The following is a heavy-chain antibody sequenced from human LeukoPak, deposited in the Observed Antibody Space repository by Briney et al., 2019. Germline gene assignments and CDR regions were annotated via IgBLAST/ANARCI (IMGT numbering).Heavy chain of an antibody. D-gene: IGHD3-22*01. Sequence: SETLSLTCAVSGGSVISSHWWSWVRQPPGKGLEWIGEIHHSGGTNYNPSLKSRVTVSLDTSKNQFSLKLSSVTAADTAVYYCASYYDSSGYSFDYWGQGTLVTVSS. J-gene: IGHJ4*02. V-gene: IGHV4-4*02. CDR2: IHHSGGT. CDR3: ASYYDSSGYSFDY. CDR1: GGSVISSHW.